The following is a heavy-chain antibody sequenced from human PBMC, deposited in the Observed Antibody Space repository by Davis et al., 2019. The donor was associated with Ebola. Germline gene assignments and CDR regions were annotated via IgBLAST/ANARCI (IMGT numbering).Heavy chain of an antibody. Sequence: GESLKISCAASGFTFSSYGMHWVRQASGKGLEWVGRIRSKANSYATAYAASVKGRFTISRDDSKNTAYLQMNSLKTEDTAVYYCTRPGTTVTTGGMDVWGQGTTVTVSS. CDR2: IRSKANSYAT. CDR1: GFTFSSYG. CDR3: TRPGTTVTTGGMDV. D-gene: IGHD4-11*01. J-gene: IGHJ6*02. V-gene: IGHV3-73*01.